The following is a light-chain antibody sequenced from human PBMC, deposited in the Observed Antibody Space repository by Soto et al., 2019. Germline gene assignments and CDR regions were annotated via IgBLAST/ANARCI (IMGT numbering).Light chain of an antibody. CDR1: SSNIGSNT. CDR2: SNN. Sequence: QSVLPQPPSTSGTPGQRVTISCCGSSSNIGSNTVNWYQQLPGTAPKLLIYSNNQRPSRVPDRFSGSKSGTSASLAISGLQAEDEADYYCAAWDDSLNGVVFGGGTQLTVL. J-gene: IGLJ2*01. V-gene: IGLV1-44*01. CDR3: AAWDDSLNGVV.